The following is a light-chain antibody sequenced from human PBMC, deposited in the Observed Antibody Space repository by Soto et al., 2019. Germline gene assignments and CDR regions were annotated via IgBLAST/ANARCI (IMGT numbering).Light chain of an antibody. CDR1: QGISNH. J-gene: IGKJ3*01. Sequence: DIQMTQSPSSLSASVGDRVTVTCQASQGISNHLNWYQQKPGQAPKLLIYDASNLETGVPSRFSGSGSGTDFTFTISSLQPEDIATYYCQHYYGLPPAFGPGTKVDIK. V-gene: IGKV1-33*01. CDR3: QHYYGLPPA. CDR2: DAS.